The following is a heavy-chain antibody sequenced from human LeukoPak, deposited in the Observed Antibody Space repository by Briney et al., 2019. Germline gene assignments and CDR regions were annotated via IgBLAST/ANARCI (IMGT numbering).Heavy chain of an antibody. CDR3: AREGWPTEGTFDP. CDR1: GFTFSSYS. Sequence: GGSLRLSCAASGFTFSSYSMNWVRQAPGKGLEWVSSISSSSSYIYYADSVKGRFTISRDNAKNSLYLQMNSLRAEDTAVYYCAREGWPTEGTFDPWGQGTLVTVSS. J-gene: IGHJ5*02. V-gene: IGHV3-21*04. D-gene: IGHD5-24*01. CDR2: ISSSSSYI.